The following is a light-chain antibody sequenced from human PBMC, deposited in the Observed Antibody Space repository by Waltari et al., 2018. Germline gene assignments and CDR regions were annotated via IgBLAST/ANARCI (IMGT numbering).Light chain of an antibody. CDR1: SSDVGTYNL. CDR3: CSYAGSSTVV. J-gene: IGLJ2*01. CDR2: EVS. Sequence: QSALTQPASVSGSPGQSITISCTGTSSDVGTYNLVSWYQHHPGKAPILMIYEVSKRPSGVSYRFCGSKSGNTASLTISGLQTDDEADYYCCSYAGSSTVVFGGGTKLTVL. V-gene: IGLV2-23*02.